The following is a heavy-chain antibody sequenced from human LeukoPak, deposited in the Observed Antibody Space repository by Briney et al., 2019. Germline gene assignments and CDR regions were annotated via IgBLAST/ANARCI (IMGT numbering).Heavy chain of an antibody. CDR2: IYHSGST. J-gene: IGHJ4*02. CDR3: AREVKVAYYDFWSGYFDY. CDR1: GGSISSGGYY. D-gene: IGHD3-3*01. Sequence: SQTLSLTCTVSGGSISSGGYYWSWIRQPPGKGLEWIGYIYHSGSTYYNPSLKSRVTISVDRSKNQFSLKLSSVTAADTAVYYCAREVKVAYYDFWSGYFDYWGQGALVTVSS. V-gene: IGHV4-30-2*01.